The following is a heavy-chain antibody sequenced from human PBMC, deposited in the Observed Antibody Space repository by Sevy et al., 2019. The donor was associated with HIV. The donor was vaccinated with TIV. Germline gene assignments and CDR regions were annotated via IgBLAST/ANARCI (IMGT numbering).Heavy chain of an antibody. CDR1: GGSFSGYY. V-gene: IGHV4-34*01. D-gene: IGHD3-3*01. CDR2: INHSGST. J-gene: IGHJ5*02. CDR3: ARGHPLFLFGVVIKAWFDP. Sequence: SETLSLTCAVYGGSFSGYYLSWIRQPPGKGLEWIGEINHSGSTNYNPSLKSRVTISVDTSKNQFSLKLSSVTAADTAVYYCARGHPLFLFGVVIKAWFDPWGQGTLVTVSS.